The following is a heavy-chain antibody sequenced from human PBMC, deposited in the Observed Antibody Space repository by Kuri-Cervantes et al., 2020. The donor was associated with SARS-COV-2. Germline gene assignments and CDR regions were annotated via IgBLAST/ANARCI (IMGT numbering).Heavy chain of an antibody. Sequence: GESLKISCVVSGFTVSTNYMSWVRQAPGKGLEWVSVIYTGGSSHYADSVRGRFTISRDKSKNTLYLQMNSLRAEDTAVYYCAKASWFGELLVPSDYWGQGTLVTVSS. J-gene: IGHJ4*02. V-gene: IGHV3-66*02. CDR2: IYTGGSS. CDR3: AKASWFGELLVPSDY. CDR1: GFTVSTNY. D-gene: IGHD3-10*01.